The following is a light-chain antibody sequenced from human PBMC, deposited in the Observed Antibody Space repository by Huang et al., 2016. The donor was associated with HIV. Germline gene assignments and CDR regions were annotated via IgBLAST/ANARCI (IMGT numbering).Light chain of an antibody. V-gene: IGKV4-1*01. CDR1: RSILYNSNDKNY. Sequence: DIVLTQSPDSLAVSLGERATINCSSSRSILYNSNDKNYLVWHQQKPGQSPKLLIYWASTRESGVPDRFSGSGSETDFTLTISSLQAEDVAVYFCQQYYTTPGTFGPGTTVHIK. J-gene: IGKJ3*01. CDR2: WAS. CDR3: QQYYTTPGT.